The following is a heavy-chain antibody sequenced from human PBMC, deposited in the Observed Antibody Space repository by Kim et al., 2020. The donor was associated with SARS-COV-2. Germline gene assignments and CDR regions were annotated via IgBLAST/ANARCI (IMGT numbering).Heavy chain of an antibody. CDR1: GFTFSNAW. D-gene: IGHD5-12*01. CDR2: IKSKTDGGTT. Sequence: GGSLGLSCAASGFTFSNAWMNWVRQAPGKGLEWVGRIKSKTDGGTTDYAAPVKGRFTISRDDSKNTLYLQMNSLKTEDTAVYYCTTLQMATIFLDYWGQGTLVTVSS. CDR3: TTLQMATIFLDY. V-gene: IGHV3-15*01. J-gene: IGHJ4*02.